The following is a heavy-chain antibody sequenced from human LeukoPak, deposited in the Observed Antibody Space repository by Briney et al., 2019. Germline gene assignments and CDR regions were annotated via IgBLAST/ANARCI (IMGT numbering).Heavy chain of an antibody. D-gene: IGHD5-12*01. Sequence: SETLSLTCTVSGGSVSSGSYYWSWIRQPPGKGLEWIGYIYYSGSTNYNPSLKSRVTISVDTSKNQFSLKLSSVTAADTAVYYCARDRMELRPGYSGYDWDYYYYGMDVWGQGTTVTVSS. J-gene: IGHJ6*02. V-gene: IGHV4-61*01. CDR3: ARDRMELRPGYSGYDWDYYYYGMDV. CDR2: IYYSGST. CDR1: GGSVSSGSYY.